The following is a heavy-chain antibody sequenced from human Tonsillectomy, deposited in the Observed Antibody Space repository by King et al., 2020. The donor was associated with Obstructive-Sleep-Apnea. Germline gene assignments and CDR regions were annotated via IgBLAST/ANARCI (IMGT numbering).Heavy chain of an antibody. V-gene: IGHV3-23*04. J-gene: IGHJ2*01. CDR1: GFTFSNYA. CDR2: ISGSVGRT. Sequence: VQLVESEGGLVQPGGSLRLSCAASGFTFSNYAMTWVRQAPGKGLEWVSSISGSVGRTYYADSVKGRLTISRDNSKNTLYLQMNSLRAEDTAVYYCAEGGDYYASSGYYSWYFDLWGRGTLVTVSS. D-gene: IGHD3-22*01. CDR3: AEGGDYYASSGYYSWYFDL.